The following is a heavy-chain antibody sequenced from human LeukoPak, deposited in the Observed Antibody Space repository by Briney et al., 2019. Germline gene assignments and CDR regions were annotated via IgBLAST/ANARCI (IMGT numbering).Heavy chain of an antibody. Sequence: SETLSLTCTVSGCSIRNYYWSWIRQPPGKGLEWIAYIHYSGGSINYNPSLKNRVTISVDTSKNQFSLKLSSVSAADTAVYYCATQFGSSHVYYYYNGFDVWGQGATVTVSS. J-gene: IGHJ6*02. CDR2: IHYSGGSI. CDR1: GCSIRNYY. V-gene: IGHV4-59*08. D-gene: IGHD6-6*01. CDR3: ATQFGSSHVYYYYNGFDV.